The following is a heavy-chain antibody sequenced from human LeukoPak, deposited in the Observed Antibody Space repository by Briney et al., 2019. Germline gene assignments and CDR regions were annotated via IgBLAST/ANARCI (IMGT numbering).Heavy chain of an antibody. CDR1: SYTFSNFG. CDR2: ISGYNGET. CDR3: ARDYEIAVRYDCFDP. V-gene: IGHV1-18*01. J-gene: IGHJ5*02. Sequence: ASVKVSCKAASYTFSNFGISWVRQAPGQGLEWMGWISGYNGETNYAQKFQGRVTMTTDTSANTAYMEVRSLRSDDTAVYYCARDYEIAVRYDCFDPWGQGTLVIVSS. D-gene: IGHD6-6*01.